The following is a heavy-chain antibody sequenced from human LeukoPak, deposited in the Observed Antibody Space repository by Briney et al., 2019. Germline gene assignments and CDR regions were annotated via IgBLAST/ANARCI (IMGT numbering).Heavy chain of an antibody. CDR2: INHRGDT. CDR1: GESFSAYY. Sequence: SETLSLTCAVYGESFSAYYWSWIRQSPGRGLEWIAEINHRGDTNYNPSVKSRVTISIDTSKNQFSLKVRSLTAADTAVYYCARGPTISETGYFDFWGQGTLVTVSS. D-gene: IGHD1-1*01. CDR3: ARGPTISETGYFDF. J-gene: IGHJ4*03. V-gene: IGHV4-34*01.